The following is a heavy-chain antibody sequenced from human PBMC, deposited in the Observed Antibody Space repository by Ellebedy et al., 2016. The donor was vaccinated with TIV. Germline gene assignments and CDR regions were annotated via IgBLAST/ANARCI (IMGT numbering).Heavy chain of an antibody. CDR3: AKGLSYPSMVRGVIPPPWY. Sequence: PGGSLRLSCAASGFAFSSNGMSWVRQAPGKGLEWVSSISGSGDTDYADSVKGRFTISRDNSKNTLYLHVNSLIVEDKAVDYGAKGLSYPSMVRGVIPPPWYWGQGTLITVSS. CDR2: ISGSGDT. J-gene: IGHJ4*02. V-gene: IGHV3-23*01. CDR1: GFAFSSNG. D-gene: IGHD3-10*01.